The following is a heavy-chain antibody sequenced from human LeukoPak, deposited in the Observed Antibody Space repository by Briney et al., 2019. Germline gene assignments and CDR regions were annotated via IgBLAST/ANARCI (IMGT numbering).Heavy chain of an antibody. V-gene: IGHV7-4-1*02. D-gene: IGHD2-2*02. CDR2: INTNTGNP. J-gene: IGHJ5*02. CDR1: GYTFTSYA. CDR3: ARDEDVVVVPAAIPSWFDP. Sequence: ASVKVSCKASGYTFTSYAMNWVRQAPGQGLEWMGWINTNTGNPTYAQGFTGRFVFSLDTSVSTAYLQISSLKAEDTAVYYCARDEDVVVVPAAIPSWFDPWGQGTLVTVSS.